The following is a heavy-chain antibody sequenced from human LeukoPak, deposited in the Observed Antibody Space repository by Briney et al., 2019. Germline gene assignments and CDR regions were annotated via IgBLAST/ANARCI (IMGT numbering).Heavy chain of an antibody. J-gene: IGHJ4*02. Sequence: VASVKVSCKASGYTFTGYYMHWVRQAPGQGLEWMGWINPNSGGTNYAQKFQGRVTMTRDTSISTAYMELSRLRSDDTAVYYCARARNYCGGDCSLQDYWGQGTLVTVSS. CDR3: ARARNYCGGDCSLQDY. D-gene: IGHD2-21*02. CDR2: INPNSGGT. V-gene: IGHV1-2*02. CDR1: GYTFTGYY.